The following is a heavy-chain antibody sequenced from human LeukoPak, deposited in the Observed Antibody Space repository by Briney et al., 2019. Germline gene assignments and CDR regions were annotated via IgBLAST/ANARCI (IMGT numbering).Heavy chain of an antibody. CDR3: ARAWMGGRDYHLDS. J-gene: IGHJ4*02. D-gene: IGHD4/OR15-4a*01. CDR2: IKQDGTDK. V-gene: IGHV3-7*01. Sequence: GGSLRLSCAASGFTFTSYWMTRVRQAPGKGLEWVANIKQDGTDKYYVDSVKGRFTISRDNAKTSLFLQLGSLRADDTAVYYCARAWMGGRDYHLDSWGQGTLVTVSS. CDR1: GFTFTSYW.